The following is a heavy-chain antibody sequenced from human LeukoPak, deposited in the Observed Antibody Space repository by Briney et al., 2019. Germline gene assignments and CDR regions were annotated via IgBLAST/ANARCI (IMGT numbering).Heavy chain of an antibody. V-gene: IGHV3-23*01. D-gene: IGHD1-26*01. CDR1: GFSFSSHA. J-gene: IGHJ4*02. CDR2: IRDSGSST. CDR3: AKYGPQDSGSSHFDY. Sequence: GGSLRLSCATSGFSFSSHAMTWVRQAPGKGLEWVSAIRDSGSSTHYADSVKGRLTTSRDNSKNTLFLQMNSLRAEDTAIYYCAKYGPQDSGSSHFDYWGQGALVTVSS.